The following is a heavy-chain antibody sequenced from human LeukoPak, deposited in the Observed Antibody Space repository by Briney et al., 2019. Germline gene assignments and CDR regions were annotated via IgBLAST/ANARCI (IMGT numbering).Heavy chain of an antibody. CDR1: GFTFIRYW. V-gene: IGHV3-74*01. J-gene: IGHJ1*01. CDR2: IKSDGST. Sequence: GGSLRLSCAASGFTFIRYWMHWVRQAPGKGLVWVSRIKSDGSTNYADSVKGRFTISRENPKNTVSLQMNSLRAEDTGVYYCARAPAEIGGYYPVHFRHWGRGNLDTVSS. CDR3: ARAPAEIGGYYPVHFRH. D-gene: IGHD3-22*01.